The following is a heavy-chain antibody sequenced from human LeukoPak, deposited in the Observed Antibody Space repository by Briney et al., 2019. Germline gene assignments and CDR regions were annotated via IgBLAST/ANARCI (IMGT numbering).Heavy chain of an antibody. CDR2: IYYSGST. D-gene: IGHD3-22*01. V-gene: IGHV4-59*01. CDR3: ARVGSSYTYYYDKVDAFDI. CDR1: GGSISSYY. Sequence: SETLSLTCTVSGGSISSYYWSWIRQPPGKGLEWIGYIYYSGSTNYKPSLKSQVTISVDTSKNQFSLKLSSVTAADTAVYYCARVGSSYTYYYDKVDAFDIWGQGTMVTVSS. J-gene: IGHJ3*02.